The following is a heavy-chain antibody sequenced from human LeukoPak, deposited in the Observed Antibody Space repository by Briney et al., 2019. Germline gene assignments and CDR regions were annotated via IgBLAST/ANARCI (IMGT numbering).Heavy chain of an antibody. D-gene: IGHD6-19*01. Sequence: GGSLRLSCAASGSTFSSCSMNWVRQAPGKGLEWVSSISSSSSHIYYADSVKGRFTISRDNAKNSLYLQMNSLRAEDTAVYYCARRSGWYSFDYWGQGTLVTVSS. CDR1: GSTFSSCS. V-gene: IGHV3-21*01. J-gene: IGHJ4*02. CDR3: ARRSGWYSFDY. CDR2: ISSSSSHI.